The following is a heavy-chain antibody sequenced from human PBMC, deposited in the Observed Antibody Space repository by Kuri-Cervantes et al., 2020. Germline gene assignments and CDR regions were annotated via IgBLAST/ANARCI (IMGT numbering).Heavy chain of an antibody. CDR1: GFTFSNAW. J-gene: IGHJ4*02. V-gene: IGHV3-15*01. Sequence: GESLKISCAASGFTFSNAWMSWVRQAPGKGLEWVGRIKSKTDGGTTDYAAPVKGRFTISRDDSKNTLYLQMNSLRAEDTAVYYCATKGDYGEGYFDYWGQGTLVTVSS. CDR3: ATKGDYGEGYFDY. D-gene: IGHD4-17*01. CDR2: IKSKTDGGTT.